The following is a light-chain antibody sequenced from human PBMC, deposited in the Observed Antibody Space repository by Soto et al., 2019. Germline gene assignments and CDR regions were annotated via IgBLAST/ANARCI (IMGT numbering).Light chain of an antibody. Sequence: QSVLTQPRAVSGSPGQSVTISCTGTSSDVGGYKFVSWYQQHPGTAPKLMIFDVSQRPSGVPDRFSGSKSGNTASLTISGLQAEDEADYYCCSYAGTSLVFGGRTKVTVL. CDR1: SSDVGGYKF. CDR3: CSYAGTSLV. V-gene: IGLV2-11*01. J-gene: IGLJ3*02. CDR2: DVS.